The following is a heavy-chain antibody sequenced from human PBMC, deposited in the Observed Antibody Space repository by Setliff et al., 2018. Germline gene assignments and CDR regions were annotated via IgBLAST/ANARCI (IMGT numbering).Heavy chain of an antibody. CDR2: ISASGFST. CDR3: ARVAQVAGTRSGWSYFFYYMDV. D-gene: IGHD6-19*01. V-gene: IGHV3-23*01. Sequence: GGSLRLSCAASGFSFTNSAMSWVRQAPGKGLEWVSAISASGFSTYYADSVKGRFTISRDNSKNTLHLQMNSLRAEDTALYYCARVAQVAGTRSGWSYFFYYMDVWGKGTTVTVSS. CDR1: GFSFTNSA. J-gene: IGHJ6*03.